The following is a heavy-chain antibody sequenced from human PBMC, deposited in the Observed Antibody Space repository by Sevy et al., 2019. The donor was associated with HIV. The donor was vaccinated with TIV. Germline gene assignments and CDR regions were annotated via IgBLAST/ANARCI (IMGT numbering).Heavy chain of an antibody. CDR2: INHSGST. J-gene: IGHJ4*02. CDR1: GGSFSGYY. CDR3: ALLGVNPMGAFDY. V-gene: IGHV4-34*01. D-gene: IGHD3-16*01. Sequence: SETLSLTCAVYGGSFSGYYWSWIRPPPGKGLEWIGEINHSGSTNDNPSLKSRVTISVDTSKNQFSLKLSSVTAADTAVYYSALLGVNPMGAFDYWGQGTLVTVSS.